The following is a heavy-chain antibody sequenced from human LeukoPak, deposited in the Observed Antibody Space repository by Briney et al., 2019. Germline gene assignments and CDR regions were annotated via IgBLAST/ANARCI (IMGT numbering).Heavy chain of an antibody. CDR1: GFTFSSYA. D-gene: IGHD3-9*01. CDR2: ISYDGSNK. J-gene: IGHJ4*02. V-gene: IGHV3-30*04. Sequence: GRSMRLSCAASGFTFSSYAMHWVRQAPGKGLEWVAVISYDGSNKYYADSVKGRFTISRDNSKNTLYLQMNSLRAEDTAVYYCARDRYYDILTGADYWGQGTLVTVSS. CDR3: ARDRYYDILTGADY.